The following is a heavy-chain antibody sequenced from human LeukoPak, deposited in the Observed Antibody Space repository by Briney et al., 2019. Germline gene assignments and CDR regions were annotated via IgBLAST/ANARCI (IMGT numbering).Heavy chain of an antibody. CDR2: IRYDGSNK. J-gene: IGHJ5*02. CDR1: GFTFSSYA. V-gene: IGHV3-30*02. D-gene: IGHD3-9*01. Sequence: PGGSLRLSCAVSGFTFSSYAMHWVRQAPGKGLEWVAFIRYDGSNKYYADSVKGRSTISRDNSKNTLYLQMNSLRGEDTAMYYCAKSGTRYFDWLYHWGQGTLVTVSS. CDR3: AKSGTRYFDWLYH.